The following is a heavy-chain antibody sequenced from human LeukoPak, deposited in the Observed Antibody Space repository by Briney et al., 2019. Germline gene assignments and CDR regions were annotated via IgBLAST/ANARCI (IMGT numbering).Heavy chain of an antibody. J-gene: IGHJ4*02. CDR2: MNPNRGNT. D-gene: IGHD3-10*01. CDR3: SRRKVPMVRGVIMGLEY. CDR1: GYTVTSYD. Sequence: ASVKVSCKASGYTVTSYDINWVRQATGQGLEWMGWMNPNRGNTGYAQKFQGRVTMTRNTSISTAYMELRSLRSGGPAVYYCSRRKVPMVRGVIMGLEYWGQGNLVPGSS. V-gene: IGHV1-8*01.